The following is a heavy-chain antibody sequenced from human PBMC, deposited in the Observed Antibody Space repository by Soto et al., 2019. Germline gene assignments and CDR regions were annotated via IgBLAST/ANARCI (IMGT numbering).Heavy chain of an antibody. V-gene: IGHV3-21*01. CDR2: ISSSSSYI. Sequence: EVQLVESGGGLVKPGGSLRLSCAASGFTFSSYSMDWVRQAPGKGLEWVSSISSSSSYIYYADSVKGRFTISRDNAKNSLYLQMNSLRAEDTAVYYCARDLGGAFDIWGQGTMVTVSS. CDR3: ARDLGGAFDI. J-gene: IGHJ3*02. D-gene: IGHD3-10*01. CDR1: GFTFSSYS.